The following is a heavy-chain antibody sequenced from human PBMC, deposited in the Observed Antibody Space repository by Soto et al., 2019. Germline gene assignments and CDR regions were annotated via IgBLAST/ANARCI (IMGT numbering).Heavy chain of an antibody. D-gene: IGHD4-17*01. J-gene: IGHJ4*02. Sequence: PVGSLRLSCAASGFTFSSYAMHWVRQAPGKGLEWVAVISYDGSNKYYADSVKGRFTISRDNSKNTLYLQMNSLRAEDTAVYYCARGIIQTTVVTPRPSLDYWGQGTLVTVSS. CDR1: GFTFSSYA. CDR2: ISYDGSNK. V-gene: IGHV3-30-3*01. CDR3: ARGIIQTTVVTPRPSLDY.